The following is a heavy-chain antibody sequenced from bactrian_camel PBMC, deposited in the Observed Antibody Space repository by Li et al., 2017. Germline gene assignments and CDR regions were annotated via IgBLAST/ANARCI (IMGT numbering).Heavy chain of an antibody. CDR1: GSGYISGTAC. CDR3: AADKYECSSGSGILVGTFDS. D-gene: IGHD3*01. J-gene: IGHJ6*01. V-gene: IGHV3S32*01. CDR2: IAPATGTT. Sequence: DVQLVESGGGSVPAGGSLTLSCAASGSGYISGTACMGWFRQVPGKEREGVAAIAPATGTTFYSDSVKGRFTISHVNAKNTLYLQMNSLKPEDTAMYYCAADKYECSSGSGILVGTFDSWGQGTQVTVS.